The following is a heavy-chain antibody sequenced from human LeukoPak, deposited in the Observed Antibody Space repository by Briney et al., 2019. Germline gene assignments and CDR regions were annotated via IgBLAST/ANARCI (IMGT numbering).Heavy chain of an antibody. J-gene: IGHJ4*02. V-gene: IGHV4-34*01. CDR2: INHSGST. CDR1: GGSFSGYY. D-gene: IGHD3-9*01. CDR3: ASCFDFGDYNDY. Sequence: PSETLSLTCAVYGGSFSGYYWSWIRQPPGKGLEWIGEINHSGSTNYNPSLKSRVTISVDTSKNQFSLKLSSVTAADTAVYYCASCFDFGDYNDYWGQGTLGTVSS.